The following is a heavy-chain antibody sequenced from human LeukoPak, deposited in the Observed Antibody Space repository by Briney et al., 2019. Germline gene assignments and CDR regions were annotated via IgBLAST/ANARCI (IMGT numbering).Heavy chain of an antibody. V-gene: IGHV4-31*03. CDR3: ARATSSSGYAGAPSWFGP. CDR1: GGSISSGGYY. CDR2: IYYSGST. J-gene: IGHJ5*02. D-gene: IGHD3-22*01. Sequence: SETLSLTCTVSGGSISSGGYYWSWIRQHPGKGLEWIGYIYYSGSTYYNPSLKSRVTISVDTSKNQFSLKLSSVTAADTAVYYCARATSSSGYAGAPSWFGPWGQGTLVTVSS.